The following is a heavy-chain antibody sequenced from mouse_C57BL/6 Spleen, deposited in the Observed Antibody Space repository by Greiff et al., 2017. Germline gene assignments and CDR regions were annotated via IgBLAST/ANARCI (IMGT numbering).Heavy chain of an antibody. D-gene: IGHD1-1*01. J-gene: IGHJ2*01. Sequence: VQLQQSGAELVRPGSSVKLSCKASGYTFTSYWMHWVKQRPIQGLEWIGNIDPSDSETHYNQKFKDKATLTVDKSSSTAYMQLSSLTSEDSAVYYCARTLFTTGVAGEDWGKGTTLTVAS. CDR3: ARTLFTTGVAGED. CDR2: IDPSDSET. CDR1: GYTFTSYW. V-gene: IGHV1-52*01.